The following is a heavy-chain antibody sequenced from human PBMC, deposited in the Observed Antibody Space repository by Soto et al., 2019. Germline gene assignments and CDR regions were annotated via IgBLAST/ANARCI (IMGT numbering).Heavy chain of an antibody. Sequence: SETLSLTCTVSGGSISSSDYYWSWIRQPPGKGLEWIGYIYYSGSTYYNPSLKSRVTISVDTSKNQFSLKLSSVTAADTAVYYCARATLQVLLWFGELTTWFDPLGPGNPGHRLL. CDR3: ARATLQVLLWFGELTTWFDP. D-gene: IGHD3-10*01. CDR1: GGSISSSDYY. J-gene: IGHJ5*02. V-gene: IGHV4-30-4*01. CDR2: IYYSGST.